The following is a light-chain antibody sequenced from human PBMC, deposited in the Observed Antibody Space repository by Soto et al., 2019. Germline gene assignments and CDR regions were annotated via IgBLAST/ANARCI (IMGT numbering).Light chain of an antibody. J-gene: IGKJ4*01. V-gene: IGKV1-39*01. CDR2: AAS. Sequence: DIEMAQSPSSVSASVGDRVTITCRASQSISSYLNWYQQKPGKAPKLLIYAASSLQSGVPSRFSGSGSGTDFTLTISSLQPEDFATYYCQQSYSTLLTFGRGTKVEIK. CDR1: QSISSY. CDR3: QQSYSTLLT.